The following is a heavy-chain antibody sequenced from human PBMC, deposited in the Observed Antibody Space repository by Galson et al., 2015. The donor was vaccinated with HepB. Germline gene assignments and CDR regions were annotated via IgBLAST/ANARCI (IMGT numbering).Heavy chain of an antibody. D-gene: IGHD3-22*01. J-gene: IGHJ6*02. Sequence: SLRLSCAASGFTFSSYAMSWVRQAPGKGLEWVSAISGSGGSTYYADSVKGRFTISRDNSKNTLYLQMNSLRAEDTAVYYCAIALKTYYYDPRGRRGGMDVWGQGTTVTVSS. V-gene: IGHV3-23*01. CDR3: AIALKTYYYDPRGRRGGMDV. CDR1: GFTFSSYA. CDR2: ISGSGGST.